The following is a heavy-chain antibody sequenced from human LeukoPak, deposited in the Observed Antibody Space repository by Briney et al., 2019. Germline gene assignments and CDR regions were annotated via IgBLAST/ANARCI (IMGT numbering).Heavy chain of an antibody. J-gene: IGHJ4*02. CDR2: MNPNSGNP. D-gene: IGHD3-9*01. CDR3: ARAESLDYDILN. CDR1: GYTFTSYG. Sequence: ASVKVSCKASGYTFTSYGINWVRQATGQGLEWMGWMNPNSGNPGYAQKFQGRVTMTRNTSISTAYMELSSLRSEDTAVYYCARAESLDYDILNWGQGTLVTVSS. V-gene: IGHV1-8*01.